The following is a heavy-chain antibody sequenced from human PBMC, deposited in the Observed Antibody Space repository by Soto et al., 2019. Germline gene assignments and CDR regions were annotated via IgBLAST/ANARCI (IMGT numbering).Heavy chain of an antibody. CDR1: GFTYTRYS. CDR3: ARESEDLTSNFDY. V-gene: IGHV3-21*06. Sequence: LRLSCAASGFTYTRYSMNWVRQAPGKGLEWVSSISSTTNYIYYGDSMKGRFTISRDNAKNSLYLEMNSLRAEDTAVYYCARESEDLTSNFDYWGQGTLVTVPS. CDR2: ISSTTNYI. J-gene: IGHJ4*02.